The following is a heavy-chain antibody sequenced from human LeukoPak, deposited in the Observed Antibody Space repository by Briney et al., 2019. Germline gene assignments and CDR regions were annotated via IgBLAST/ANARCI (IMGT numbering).Heavy chain of an antibody. CDR3: ARVARHPGIAVAGNDY. V-gene: IGHV3-21*01. J-gene: IGHJ4*02. D-gene: IGHD6-19*01. CDR2: ISTSSSYI. CDR1: GFTFSSYT. Sequence: GGTLRLSCAVSGFTFSSYTMNWVRQAPGKGLEWVSSISTSSSYIYYADSLKGRFIISRDNAKNSLFLQMNSLRAEDTAVYYCARVARHPGIAVAGNDYWGQGTLVTVSS.